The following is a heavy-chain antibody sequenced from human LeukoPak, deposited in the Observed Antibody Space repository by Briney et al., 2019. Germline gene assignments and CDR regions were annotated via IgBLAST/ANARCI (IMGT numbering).Heavy chain of an antibody. D-gene: IGHD3-3*01. J-gene: IGHJ4*02. Sequence: GAPVKVSCKASGGTFGSYAISWVRQAPGQGLEWMGGIIPIFGTANYAQKFQGRVTITADESTSTAYMGLSSLRSEDTAVYYCASPGTIPVGDFWSGYSVDNWGQGTLVTVSS. CDR1: GGTFGSYA. CDR3: ASPGTIPVGDFWSGYSVDN. V-gene: IGHV1-69*13. CDR2: IIPIFGTA.